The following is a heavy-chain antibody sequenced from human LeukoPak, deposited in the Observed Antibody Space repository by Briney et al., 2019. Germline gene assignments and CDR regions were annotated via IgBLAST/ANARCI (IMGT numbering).Heavy chain of an antibody. D-gene: IGHD3-22*01. CDR3: ARPPTYDSSGSVFDY. CDR1: GYSFTNYW. CDR2: IYPGDSDT. J-gene: IGHJ4*02. Sequence: GESLKISCKGSGYSFTNYWIGWVRQMPGKGLEWMGIIYPGDSDTRYSPSSQGQVTISADKSISTAYLQWSSLKASDTAMYYCARPPTYDSSGSVFDYWGQGTLVTVSS. V-gene: IGHV5-51*01.